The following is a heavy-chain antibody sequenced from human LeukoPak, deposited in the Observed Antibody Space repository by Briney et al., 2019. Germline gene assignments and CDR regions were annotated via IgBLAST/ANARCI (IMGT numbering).Heavy chain of an antibody. D-gene: IGHD6-6*01. CDR3: ARDFEYSSSFYYYYGMDV. Sequence: SVKVSCKASGGTFSSYAISWVRQAPGQGLEWMGRIIPILGIANYAQKFQGRVTITADKSTSTAYMELSSLRSEDTAVYYCARDFEYSSSFYYYYGMDVWGQGTTVTVSS. J-gene: IGHJ6*02. CDR1: GGTFSSYA. CDR2: IIPILGIA. V-gene: IGHV1-69*04.